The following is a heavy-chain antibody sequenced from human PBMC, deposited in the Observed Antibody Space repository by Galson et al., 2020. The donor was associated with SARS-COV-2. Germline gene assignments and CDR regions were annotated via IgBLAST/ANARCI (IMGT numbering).Heavy chain of an antibody. J-gene: IGHJ4*02. Sequence: ASVKVSCKASGYTFTSYYMHWVRQAPGQGLEWMGIINPSGGSTSYAQKFQGRVTMTRDTSTSTVYMELSSLRSEDTAVYYCARALKPRHYGGNSGIYFDYWGQGTLVTVSS. CDR1: GYTFTSYY. V-gene: IGHV1-46*01. CDR2: INPSGGST. CDR3: ARALKPRHYGGNSGIYFDY. D-gene: IGHD4-17*01.